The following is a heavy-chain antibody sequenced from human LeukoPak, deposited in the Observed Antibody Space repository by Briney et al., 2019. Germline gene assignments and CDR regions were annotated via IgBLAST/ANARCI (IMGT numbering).Heavy chain of an antibody. CDR3: ARTGIAVAGTRA. V-gene: IGHV4-31*03. Sequence: SETLSLTCTVSGGSISSGGYYWSWLRQHPGKGLEWIGYIYYSGSTYYNPSLKSRVTISVDTSKNQFSLKLSSVTAADTAVYYCARTGIAVAGTRAWGQGTMATVSS. CDR2: IYYSGST. D-gene: IGHD6-19*01. CDR1: GGSISSGGYY. J-gene: IGHJ3*01.